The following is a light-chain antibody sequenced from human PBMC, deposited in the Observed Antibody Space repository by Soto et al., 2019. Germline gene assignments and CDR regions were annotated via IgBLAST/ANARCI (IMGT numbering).Light chain of an antibody. J-gene: IGKJ3*01. Sequence: EIVLTQSPGTLSLSPGERATLSCRASQSINNRYLAWYQQKPGQAPGHRIYAASSRATGIPDKFSGSGAGTDFTLTISRLEPEDFAVYYCQQFGSSPGFTFGPGTKVDIK. CDR1: QSINNRY. CDR3: QQFGSSPGFT. V-gene: IGKV3-20*01. CDR2: AAS.